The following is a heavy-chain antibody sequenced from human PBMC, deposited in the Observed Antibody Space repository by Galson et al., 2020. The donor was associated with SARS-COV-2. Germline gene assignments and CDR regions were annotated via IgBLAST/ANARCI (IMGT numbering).Heavy chain of an antibody. CDR2: ITASTSYI. CDR3: ARVGGTAILRYNWFDP. J-gene: IGHJ5*02. V-gene: IGHV3-21*01. Sequence: GESLKISCAASGFTFSTYTMNWVRQAPGKGLEWVSSITASTSYIYYADPVKGRFTISRDNAKNSLYLQMNSLRAEDTAVYYCARVGGTAILRYNWFDPWGQGTLVTVSS. CDR1: GFTFSTYT. D-gene: IGHD3-16*01.